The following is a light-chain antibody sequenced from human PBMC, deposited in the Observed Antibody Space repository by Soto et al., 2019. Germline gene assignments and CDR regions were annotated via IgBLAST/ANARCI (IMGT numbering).Light chain of an antibody. V-gene: IGKV1-39*01. Sequence: DIQLTQSPSSLSASVGDRVTITCRARQSISNYLNWYQLKPGKVPKLLIYTASTLQTGVPSRFSGSGSGTDFTLTISSLQPEDSGIYYCQQSYSSWATFGGGTKVEIK. CDR3: QQSYSSWAT. J-gene: IGKJ4*02. CDR1: QSISNY. CDR2: TAS.